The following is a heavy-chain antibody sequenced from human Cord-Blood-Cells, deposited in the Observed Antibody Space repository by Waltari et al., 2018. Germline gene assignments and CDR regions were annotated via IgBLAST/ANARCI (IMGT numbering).Heavy chain of an antibody. V-gene: IGHV4-39*01. J-gene: IGHJ5*02. CDR3: ARHLRVVPAAIGWFDP. CDR1: GGSISSSSYY. CDR2: IYYSGST. Sequence: QLQLQESGPGLVKPSETLSLTCTVSGGSISSSSYYWGWIRQPPGKGLEGIGSIYYSGSTYYNPSLKSRVTIAVDTSKNQFSLKLSSVTAADTAVYYCARHLRVVPAAIGWFDPWGQGTLVTVSS. D-gene: IGHD2-2*02.